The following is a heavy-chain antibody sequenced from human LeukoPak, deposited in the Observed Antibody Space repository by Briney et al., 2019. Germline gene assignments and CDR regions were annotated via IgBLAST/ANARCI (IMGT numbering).Heavy chain of an antibody. D-gene: IGHD5-18*01. Sequence: GGSLRLSCAASGFTLSSYAMHWVRQAPGKGLEYVSAISSNGGGTYYANSVKGRFTISRDNSKNTLYLQMGSLRAEDMAVYYCARGYSYGYDYYYYYMDVWGKGTTVTVSS. CDR3: ARGYSYGYDYYYYYMDV. CDR2: ISSNGGGT. CDR1: GFTLSSYA. J-gene: IGHJ6*03. V-gene: IGHV3-64*01.